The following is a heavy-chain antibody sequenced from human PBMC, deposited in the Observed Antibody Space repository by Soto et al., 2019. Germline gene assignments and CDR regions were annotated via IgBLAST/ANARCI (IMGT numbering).Heavy chain of an antibody. D-gene: IGHD3-22*01. CDR3: AGGTNYLDSTDYRDALNV. Sequence: QVQLVQSGPEVKQPGASVKVSCQASGYTLSSYALHWVRQAPGHRLEWMGWINPGNGNTKYSQNLQGRVTITTDTSANISYMELRSLKSEDTAVFFCAGGTNYLDSTDYRDALNVWGQGTLVTVSS. CDR1: GYTLSSYA. J-gene: IGHJ3*01. CDR2: INPGNGNT. V-gene: IGHV1-3*01.